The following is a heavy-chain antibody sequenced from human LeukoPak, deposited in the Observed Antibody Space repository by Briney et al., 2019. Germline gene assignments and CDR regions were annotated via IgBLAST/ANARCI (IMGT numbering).Heavy chain of an antibody. D-gene: IGHD3-3*01. V-gene: IGHV3-33*01. Sequence: PGGSLRLSCAASGFTFSDYGIHWVRQAPGKGLQWVAVVRFDGSDHYHEDYVKGRFTISRDNSKNTVYLQMNSLRAEDTAVYYCARDLYDHFLDYWGQGTVVTVSS. CDR1: GFTFSDYG. CDR2: VRFDGSDH. CDR3: ARDLYDHFLDY. J-gene: IGHJ4*02.